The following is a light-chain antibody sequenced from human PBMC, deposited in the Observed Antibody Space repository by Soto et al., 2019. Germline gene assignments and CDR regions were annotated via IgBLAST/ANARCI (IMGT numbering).Light chain of an antibody. J-gene: IGKJ1*01. V-gene: IGKV1-39*01. CDR1: QSIRTY. Sequence: DIPMTQSPSSLSASVGDRVTITCRASQSIRTYLNWYQQKPGKAPNFLIYAASTLQSGVTSRFSGSGSGTDFTLTISSLQPEDFATYYCQQTYSNPRTFGQGTKVEIK. CDR3: QQTYSNPRT. CDR2: AAS.